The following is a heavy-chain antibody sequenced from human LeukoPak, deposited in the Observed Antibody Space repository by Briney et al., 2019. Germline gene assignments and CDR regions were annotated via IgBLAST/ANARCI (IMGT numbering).Heavy chain of an antibody. Sequence: GASVTVSCKASGYTFTSYGISWVRQAPGQGLEWMGWISAYNGNTNYAQKLQGRVTMTTDTSTSTAYMELRSLRSNDTAVYYCARSRRHGYYDILTGYYADFDYWGQGTLVTVSS. V-gene: IGHV1-18*01. D-gene: IGHD3-9*01. CDR2: ISAYNGNT. CDR3: ARSRRHGYYDILTGYYADFDY. CDR1: GYTFTSYG. J-gene: IGHJ4*02.